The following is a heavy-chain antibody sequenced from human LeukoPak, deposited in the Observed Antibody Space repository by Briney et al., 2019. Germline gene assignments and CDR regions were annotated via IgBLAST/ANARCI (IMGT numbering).Heavy chain of an antibody. J-gene: IGHJ4*02. CDR3: ARGRELPLGVRYFDY. D-gene: IGHD3-10*01. CDR1: GGSFSGYY. Sequence: PSETLSLTCAVYGGSFSGYYWSWIRQPPGKGLEWIGEINHSGSTNHNPSLKSRVTISVDTSKNQFSLKLSSVTAADTAVYYCARGRELPLGVRYFDYWGQGTLVTVSS. V-gene: IGHV4-34*01. CDR2: INHSGST.